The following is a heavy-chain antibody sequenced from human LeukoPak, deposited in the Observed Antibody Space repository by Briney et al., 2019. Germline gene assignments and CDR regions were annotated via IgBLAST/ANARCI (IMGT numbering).Heavy chain of an antibody. CDR3: AGHYDSSGYRVDVFDI. J-gene: IGHJ3*02. CDR2: IYSGGST. CDR1: EFSVGSNY. D-gene: IGHD3-22*01. V-gene: IGHV3-66*04. Sequence: GGSLRLSCAASEFSVGSNYMTWVRQAPGKGLEWVSLIYSGGSTYYADSVKGRFTISRDNSKNTLYLQMNSLRAEDTAVYYCAGHYDSSGYRVDVFDIWGQGTMVTVSS.